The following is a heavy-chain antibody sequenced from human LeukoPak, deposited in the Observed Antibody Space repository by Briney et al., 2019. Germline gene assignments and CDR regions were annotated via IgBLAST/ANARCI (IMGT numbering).Heavy chain of an antibody. CDR3: AAEITRLGYCSGGSCYIDY. Sequence: GGSLRLSCAASGFTFSSYAMSWVRQAPGKGLEWVSAISGSGGITYYADSVKGRFTISRDNSKNTLYLQMNSLRAEDTAVYYCAAEITRLGYCSGGSCYIDYWGQGTLVTVSS. CDR1: GFTFSSYA. CDR2: ISGSGGIT. J-gene: IGHJ4*02. V-gene: IGHV3-23*01. D-gene: IGHD2-15*01.